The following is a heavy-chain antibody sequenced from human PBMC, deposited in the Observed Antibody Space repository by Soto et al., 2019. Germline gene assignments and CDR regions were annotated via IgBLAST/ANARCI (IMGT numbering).Heavy chain of an antibody. Sequence: GGSVRLSCAASGFTFSSYAMHWVRQAPGKGLEWVAVISYDGSNKYYADSVKGRFTISRDNSKNTLYLQMNSLRAEDTAVYYCARDAWRWERHPSIPDYWGQGTLVTVSS. D-gene: IGHD1-26*01. CDR3: ARDAWRWERHPSIPDY. CDR2: ISYDGSNK. CDR1: GFTFSSYA. J-gene: IGHJ4*02. V-gene: IGHV3-30-3*01.